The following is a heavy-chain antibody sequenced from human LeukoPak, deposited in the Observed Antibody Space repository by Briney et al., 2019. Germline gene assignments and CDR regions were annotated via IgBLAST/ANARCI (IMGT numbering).Heavy chain of an antibody. V-gene: IGHV5-51*01. CDR1: GYSFTSYW. CDR3: ARRTYYYDSSGYTFDY. D-gene: IGHD3-22*01. Sequence: GESLKISCKGSGYSFTSYWIGWVRQMPRKGLEWMGIIYPGDSDTRYSPSFQGQVTISADKSISTAYLQWSSLKASDTAMYYCARRTYYYDSSGYTFDYWGQGTLVTVSS. J-gene: IGHJ4*02. CDR2: IYPGDSDT.